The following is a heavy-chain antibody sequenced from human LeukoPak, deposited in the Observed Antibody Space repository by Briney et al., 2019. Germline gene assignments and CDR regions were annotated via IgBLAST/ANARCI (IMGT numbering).Heavy chain of an antibody. Sequence: ASVKVSCKASGYTLTSYGISWVRQAPGQGLEWMGIINPSGGSTSYAQKFQGRVTMTRDMSTSTVYMELSSLRSEDTAVYYCARDLRVTRVRGVIPPYYFDYWGQGTLVTVSS. V-gene: IGHV1-46*01. CDR3: ARDLRVTRVRGVIPPYYFDY. CDR1: GYTLTSYG. J-gene: IGHJ4*02. D-gene: IGHD3-10*01. CDR2: INPSGGST.